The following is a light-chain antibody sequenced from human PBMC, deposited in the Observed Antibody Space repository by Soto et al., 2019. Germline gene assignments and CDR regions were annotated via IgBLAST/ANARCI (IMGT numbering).Light chain of an antibody. CDR3: QQYNNWPQT. CDR2: GAS. V-gene: IGKV3-15*01. CDR1: QSVSSK. Sequence: EIVMTQSPVTLSVSPGERATLSCRASQSVSSKLAWYQQKPGQAPRLLLYGASTRATGIPARFSGSGSGTEFTLSISSLQSEDFAVYYCQQYNNWPQTFGQGTKLEIK. J-gene: IGKJ2*01.